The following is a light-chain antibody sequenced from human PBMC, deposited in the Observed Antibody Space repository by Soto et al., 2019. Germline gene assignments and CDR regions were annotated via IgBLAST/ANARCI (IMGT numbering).Light chain of an antibody. CDR3: QQYGSSGT. J-gene: IGKJ1*01. CDR2: GAS. CDR1: QSVSSSY. Sequence: EIVFTQTPGTLSLSPRERDTLSCRASQSVSSSYLAWYQQKPGQAPRLLIYGASSRATGIPDRFSGSGSGTDFSLTISRLEPEDFAVYYCQQYGSSGTFGQGTKVDIK. V-gene: IGKV3-20*01.